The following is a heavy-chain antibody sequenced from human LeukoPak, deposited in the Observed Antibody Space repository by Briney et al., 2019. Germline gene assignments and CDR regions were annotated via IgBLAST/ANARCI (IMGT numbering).Heavy chain of an antibody. D-gene: IGHD1-20*01. J-gene: IGHJ6*03. CDR2: IKSKTDGGTT. V-gene: IGHV3-15*01. CDR1: GFTFSNAW. Sequence: NPGGSLRLSCAASGFTFSNAWMSWVRQAPGKGLEWVGRIKSKTDGGTTDYAAPVKGRFTISRDDSKNTLYLQMNSLKTEDTAVYYCTTEGNWNPGAYYYYYMDVWGKGTTVTVSS. CDR3: TTEGNWNPGAYYYYYMDV.